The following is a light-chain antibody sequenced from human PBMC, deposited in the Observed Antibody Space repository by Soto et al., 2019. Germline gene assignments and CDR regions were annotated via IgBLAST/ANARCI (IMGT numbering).Light chain of an antibody. CDR3: QQYTYSPWT. Sequence: EVVLTQSPGTLSLSPGERATLSCRASQSVSSGYLGWYQQKPGQAPRLLIYGASSRATGIPDRFSGSGSGTDFTLTISRLEPEDFAVYFCQQYTYSPWTFGQGTKVDIK. CDR2: GAS. CDR1: QSVSSGY. J-gene: IGKJ1*01. V-gene: IGKV3-20*01.